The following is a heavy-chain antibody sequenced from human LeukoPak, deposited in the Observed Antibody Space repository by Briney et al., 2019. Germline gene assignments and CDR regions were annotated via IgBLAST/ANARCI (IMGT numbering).Heavy chain of an antibody. D-gene: IGHD6-13*01. CDR2: IIPIFGTA. J-gene: IGHJ4*02. CDR1: GGTFSSYA. Sequence: SVKVSCKASGGTFSSYAISWVRQAPGQGLEWMGGIIPIFGTANYAQKFQGRVTITADESTSTAYMELSSLRSEDTAVYYCASYLLAAAATLDYWGQGTLVTVSS. CDR3: ASYLLAAAATLDY. V-gene: IGHV1-69*13.